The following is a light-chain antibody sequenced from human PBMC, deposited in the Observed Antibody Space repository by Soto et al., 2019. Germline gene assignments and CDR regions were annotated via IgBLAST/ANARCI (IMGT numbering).Light chain of an antibody. J-gene: IGKJ1*01. V-gene: IGKV3-15*01. Sequence: EIMMTQSPGILSVSPGERATLSFRASQSVSSNLAWYQQKPGQSPRLLIYGASTRATGIPVRFSGSGSGTEFTLTISSLQSEDFAVYYCHQYNYWPTFGQGTKVDI. CDR1: QSVSSN. CDR2: GAS. CDR3: HQYNYWPT.